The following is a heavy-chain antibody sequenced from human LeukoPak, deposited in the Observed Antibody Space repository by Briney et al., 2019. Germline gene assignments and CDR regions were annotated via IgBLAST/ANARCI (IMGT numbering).Heavy chain of an antibody. V-gene: IGHV3-23*01. CDR1: GFTFSSYA. J-gene: IGHJ6*02. Sequence: GGSLRLSCAASGFTFSSYAMSWVRQAPGKGLEWVSVITGSGGNTYYADSVKGRFTISKDNSKNTVYLQMSSLRVGDTAVYYCAKAASSSWPSYYYGMDVWGQGTTVTVSS. D-gene: IGHD6-13*01. CDR3: AKAASSSWPSYYYGMDV. CDR2: ITGSGGNT.